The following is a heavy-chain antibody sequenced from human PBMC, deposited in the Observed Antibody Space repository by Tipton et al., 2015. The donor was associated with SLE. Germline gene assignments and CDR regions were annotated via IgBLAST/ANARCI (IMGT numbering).Heavy chain of an antibody. J-gene: IGHJ3*02. Sequence: SLRLSRAASGFTFSSYGMHWVRQAPGKGLEWVAVIWYDGSNKYYADSVKGRFTTSRDNSKNTLYLQMSSLRAEDTAVYYCAREPTIFGVVSGFDIWGQGTMVTVSS. V-gene: IGHV3-33*01. CDR3: AREPTIFGVVSGFDI. D-gene: IGHD3-3*01. CDR2: IWYDGSNK. CDR1: GFTFSSYG.